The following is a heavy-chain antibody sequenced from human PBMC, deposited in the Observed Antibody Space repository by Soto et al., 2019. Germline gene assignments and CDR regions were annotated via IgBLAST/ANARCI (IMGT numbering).Heavy chain of an antibody. Sequence: QLQLQESGPGLVKPSETLSLTCTVSGGSISSSSYYWGWIRQPPGKGLKWIGSIYHSGSTYYNPSLKSRVTISVDTSKNQFSLKLSSVTAADTAVYYCARREIAALDYWGQGTLVTVSS. CDR2: IYHSGST. D-gene: IGHD6-25*01. CDR1: GGSISSSSYY. CDR3: ARREIAALDY. V-gene: IGHV4-39*01. J-gene: IGHJ4*02.